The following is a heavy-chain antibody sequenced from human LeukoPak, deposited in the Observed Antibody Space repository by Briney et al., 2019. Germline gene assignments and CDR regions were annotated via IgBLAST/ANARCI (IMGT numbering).Heavy chain of an antibody. J-gene: IGHJ4*02. Sequence: SVKVSCKASGFTFTSSAMQWVRQARGQRLEWIGWIVVGSGNTNYAQEFQERVTITRDMSTSTAYMELSSLRSEDTAVYYCAADLSVFGVVIPGDYWGQGTLVTVSS. CDR2: IVVGSGNT. D-gene: IGHD3-3*01. CDR1: GFTFTSSA. CDR3: AADLSVFGVVIPGDY. V-gene: IGHV1-58*02.